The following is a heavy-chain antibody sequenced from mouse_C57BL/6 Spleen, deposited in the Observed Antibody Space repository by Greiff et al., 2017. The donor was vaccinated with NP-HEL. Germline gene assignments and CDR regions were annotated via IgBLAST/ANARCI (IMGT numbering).Heavy chain of an antibody. CDR3: TREGDYYGSSLAWFAY. CDR2: ISSGGDYI. J-gene: IGHJ3*01. V-gene: IGHV5-9-1*02. Sequence: EVQLVESGEGLVKPGGSLKLSCAASGFTFSSYAMSWVRQTPEKRLEWVAYISSGGDYIYYADTVKGRFTISRENARNTLYLQMSSLKSEDTAMYYCTREGDYYGSSLAWFAYWGQGTLVTVSA. D-gene: IGHD1-1*01. CDR1: GFTFSSYA.